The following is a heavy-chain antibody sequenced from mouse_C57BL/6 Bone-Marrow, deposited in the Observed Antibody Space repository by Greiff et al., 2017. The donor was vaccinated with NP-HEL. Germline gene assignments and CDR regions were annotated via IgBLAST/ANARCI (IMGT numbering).Heavy chain of an antibody. Sequence: VKVVESGAELARPGASVKLSCKASGYTFTSYGISWVKQRTGQGLEWIGEIYPRSGNTYYNEQFKGKATLTADKSSSTAYMELRSLTSEASAVYFCASYGYDFWYIDVWGTGTTVTVSS. CDR2: IYPRSGNT. CDR3: ASYGYDFWYIDV. V-gene: IGHV1-81*01. J-gene: IGHJ1*03. CDR1: GYTFTSYG. D-gene: IGHD2-2*01.